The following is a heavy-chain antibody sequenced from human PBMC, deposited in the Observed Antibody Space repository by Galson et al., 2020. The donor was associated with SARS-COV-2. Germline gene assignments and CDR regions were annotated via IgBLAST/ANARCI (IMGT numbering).Heavy chain of an antibody. CDR1: GFTFSSSA. D-gene: IGHD6-13*01. CDR2: ISYDGTKR. CDR3: ARETDEYNSSWYDD. J-gene: IGHJ5*02. V-gene: IGHV3-30*04. Sequence: GGSLRLPCRASGFTFSSSAMHWVRQAPGKGLEWVAIISYDGTKRYNLDSVKGRFTIPRDNSKNTLFLQMDSLTTEDTAVYYCARETDEYNSSWYDDWGQGTLVTVSS.